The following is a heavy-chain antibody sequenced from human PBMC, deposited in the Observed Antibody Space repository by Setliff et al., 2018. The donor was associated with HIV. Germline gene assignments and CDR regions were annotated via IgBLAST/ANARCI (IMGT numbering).Heavy chain of an antibody. V-gene: IGHV4-34*01. CDR2: VNHSGST. CDR1: GYAISSGYY. J-gene: IGHJ3*02. D-gene: IGHD4-4*01. Sequence: SETLSLTCAVSGYAISSGYYWSWIRQPPGKGLEWIGEVNHSGSTNYNPSLKSRVTISVDTSKNQFSLKLSSVTAAETAVYYCARGRDDYNYDPFDIWGQGTMVTVSS. CDR3: ARGRDDYNYDPFDI.